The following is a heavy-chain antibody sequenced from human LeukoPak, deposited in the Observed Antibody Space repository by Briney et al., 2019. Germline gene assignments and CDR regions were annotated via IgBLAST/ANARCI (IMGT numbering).Heavy chain of an antibody. J-gene: IGHJ6*02. D-gene: IGHD2-21*01. CDR2: IYYSGST. CDR3: ARGNRIVVGQYYYYGMDV. CDR1: GGSISSYY. Sequence: PSETLSLTCTVSGGSISSYYWSWIRQPPGKGLEWVGYIYYSGSTNYNPSLKSRVTISVDTSKNQFSLKLSSVTAADTAVYYCARGNRIVVGQYYYYGMDVWGQGTTVTVSS. V-gene: IGHV4-59*01.